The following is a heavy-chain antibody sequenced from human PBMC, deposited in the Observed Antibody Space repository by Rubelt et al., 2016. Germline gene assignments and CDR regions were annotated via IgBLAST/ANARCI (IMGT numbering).Heavy chain of an antibody. D-gene: IGHD3-22*01. Sequence: QVQLQESGPGLVKPSETLSLTCTVSGGSISSYYWSWIRQPAGKGLEWIGRMYTSGSTNYNPSLKSRVTMSVDTAKNQFSLKLSSVTAADTAVYYCARDNDSSGYYYSNWFDPWGQGTLVTVSS. CDR2: MYTSGST. V-gene: IGHV4-4*07. CDR1: GGSISSYY. CDR3: ARDNDSSGYYYSNWFDP. J-gene: IGHJ5*02.